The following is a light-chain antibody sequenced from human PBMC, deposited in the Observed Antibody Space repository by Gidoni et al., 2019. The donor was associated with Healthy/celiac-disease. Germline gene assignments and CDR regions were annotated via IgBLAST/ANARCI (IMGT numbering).Light chain of an antibody. CDR2: KAS. V-gene: IGKV1-5*03. Sequence: DIQMTQSPSTLSASVGDRVTITCRASQSISSWLGWYQQKPGKAPKLLIYKASSLESGVPSRCSGSGSGTEFTLTISSLQPDDFATYYCQQYNSYPWTFGQGTKVEIK. J-gene: IGKJ1*01. CDR3: QQYNSYPWT. CDR1: QSISSW.